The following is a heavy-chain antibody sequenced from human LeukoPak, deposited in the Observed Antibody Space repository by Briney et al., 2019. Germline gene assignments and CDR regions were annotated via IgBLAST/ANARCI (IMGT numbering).Heavy chain of an antibody. CDR1: GYSFTNYW. CDR3: TRWYGSGTFYSDY. Sequence: GESLKISCKGPGYSFTNYWIGWVRQMPGKGLEWVGFIFPGDSDTRYSPSLQGQVTISADKSISTAYLQWSSLKASDTAMYYCTRWYGSGTFYSDYWGQGTLVTVSS. J-gene: IGHJ4*02. V-gene: IGHV5-51*01. D-gene: IGHD3-10*01. CDR2: IFPGDSDT.